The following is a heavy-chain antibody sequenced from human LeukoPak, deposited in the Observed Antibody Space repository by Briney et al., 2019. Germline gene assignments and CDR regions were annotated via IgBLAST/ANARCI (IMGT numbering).Heavy chain of an antibody. CDR3: ARGPPPYTEGDLFYYYGLDV. Sequence: SVKVSCKASGGTFSSYAISWVRQAPGQGLEWMGGIIPIFGTANYAQKFQGRVTITADESTSTAYMELSSLRSDDTAVYYCARGPPPYTEGDLFYYYGLDVWGQGTTVTVSS. D-gene: IGHD3-16*01. CDR1: GGTFSSYA. CDR2: IIPIFGTA. J-gene: IGHJ6*02. V-gene: IGHV1-69*13.